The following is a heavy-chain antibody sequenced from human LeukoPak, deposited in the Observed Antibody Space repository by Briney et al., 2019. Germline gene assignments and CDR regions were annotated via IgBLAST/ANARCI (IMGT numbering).Heavy chain of an antibody. Sequence: GASVKVSCKASGYTFTGYYMHWVRQAPGQGLEWMGRINPNSGGTNYAQKFQGRVTITTDESTSTAYMELSSLRSEDTAVYYCARGGDSSGWIAGDAFDIWGQGTMVTVSS. CDR3: ARGGDSSGWIAGDAFDI. D-gene: IGHD6-19*01. V-gene: IGHV1-2*06. CDR2: INPNSGGT. J-gene: IGHJ3*02. CDR1: GYTFTGYY.